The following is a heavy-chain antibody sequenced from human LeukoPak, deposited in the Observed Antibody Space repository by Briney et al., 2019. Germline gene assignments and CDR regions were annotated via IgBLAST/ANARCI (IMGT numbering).Heavy chain of an antibody. V-gene: IGHV3-7*01. J-gene: IGHJ4*02. CDR3: ARDKPRDSVAGSNFDY. Sequence: GGSLRLSCAASGFTFSTYDMSWVRQAPGKGLEWVANIKQDATEKYYIDSVKGRFTISRDNVQNSLYLQMDSLRVEDTAVYYCARDKPRDSVAGSNFDYWGQGILVTVSS. CDR1: GFTFSTYD. CDR2: IKQDATEK. D-gene: IGHD6-19*01.